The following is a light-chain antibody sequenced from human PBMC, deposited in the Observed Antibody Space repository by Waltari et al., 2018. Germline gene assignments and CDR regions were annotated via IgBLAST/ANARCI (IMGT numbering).Light chain of an antibody. J-gene: IGKJ1*01. CDR3: QQYNNWPLT. Sequence: IQMTQSPSSLSASVGDRVTITCRASQSISSSLNWYQQIPGKAPKLLIYVASNLQSGVPSRFSGSGSGTDFSLTISSLQPEDFAVYYCQQYNNWPLTFGQGTKVEIK. V-gene: IGKV1-39*01. CDR2: VAS. CDR1: QSISSS.